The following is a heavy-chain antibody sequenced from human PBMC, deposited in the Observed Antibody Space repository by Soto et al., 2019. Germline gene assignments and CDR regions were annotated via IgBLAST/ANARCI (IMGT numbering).Heavy chain of an antibody. Sequence: EVQLVESGGGLVQPGGSLRLSCVGSGFKFNTFGMNWVRQAPGRGLEWIAHITSGGSSTYYADSVKGRFNVSRDNDKNLVFLHLHRLRVDDTAVYFCARDRQWSRGYFWHWGQGALVTVSS. CDR1: GFKFNTFG. J-gene: IGHJ4*02. V-gene: IGHV3-48*01. CDR3: ARDRQWSRGYFWH. CDR2: ITSGGSST. D-gene: IGHD3-3*01.